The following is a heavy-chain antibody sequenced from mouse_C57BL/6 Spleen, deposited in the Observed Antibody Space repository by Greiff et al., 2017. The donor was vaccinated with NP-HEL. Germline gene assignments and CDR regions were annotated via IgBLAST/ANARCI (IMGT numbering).Heavy chain of an antibody. J-gene: IGHJ3*01. Sequence: VKLMESGAELMKPGASVKLSCKATGYTFTGYWIEWVKQRPGQGLEWIGEILPGSGSTNYNEKFKGKATFTADTSSNTAYMQRSSLTTEDSAIYYCARLGRHYYYGTGFAYWGQGTLVTVSA. CDR2: ILPGSGST. D-gene: IGHD1-1*01. CDR3: ARLGRHYYYGTGFAY. V-gene: IGHV1-9*01. CDR1: GYTFTGYW.